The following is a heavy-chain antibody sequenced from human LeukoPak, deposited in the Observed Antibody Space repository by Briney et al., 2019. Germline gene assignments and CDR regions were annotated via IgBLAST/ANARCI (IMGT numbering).Heavy chain of an antibody. CDR2: IGPDGDT. CDR1: GFTLSSTD. V-gene: IGHV3-13*01. Sequence: GGSLRLSCPVSGFTLSSTDMHWVRQVQGKGLEWVSHIGPDGDTHYPDSVKGRFTISRDNSKNTLYLQMNSLRAEDTAVYYCANRRGTQVLGNNIDIWGQGTLVTVSS. J-gene: IGHJ3*02. D-gene: IGHD2/OR15-2a*01. CDR3: ANRRGTQVLGNNIDI.